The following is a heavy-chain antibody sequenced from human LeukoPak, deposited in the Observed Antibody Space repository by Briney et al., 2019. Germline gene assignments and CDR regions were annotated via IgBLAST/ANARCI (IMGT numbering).Heavy chain of an antibody. CDR2: ISSSSSYI. CDR1: GFTFSSYS. J-gene: IGHJ4*02. D-gene: IGHD1-14*01. CDR3: ASGTMEPHGLV. V-gene: IGHV3-21*01. Sequence: GGSLGLSCAASGFTFSSYSMNWVRQAPGKGLEWVSSISSSSSYIYYADSVKGRFTISRDNAKNSLYLQMNSLRAEDTAVYYCASGTMEPHGLVWGQGTLVTVSS.